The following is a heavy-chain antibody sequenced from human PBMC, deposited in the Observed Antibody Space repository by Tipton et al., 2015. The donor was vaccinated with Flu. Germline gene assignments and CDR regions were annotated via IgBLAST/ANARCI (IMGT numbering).Heavy chain of an antibody. D-gene: IGHD1-1*01. V-gene: IGHV3-21*04. CDR1: GFTFSSYS. CDR2: ISSSSSYI. Sequence: GSLRLSCAASGFTFSSYSMNWVRQAPGKGLEWVSSISSSSSYIYYADSVKGRFTISRDNAKNSLYLQMNSLRSDDTAVYYCARAQQNELFDYWGQGTLVTVSS. CDR3: ARAQQNELFDY. J-gene: IGHJ4*02.